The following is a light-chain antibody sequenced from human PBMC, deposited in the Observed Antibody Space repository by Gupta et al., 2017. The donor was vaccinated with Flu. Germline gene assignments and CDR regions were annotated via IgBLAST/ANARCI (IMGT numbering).Light chain of an antibody. Sequence: QSALTQPASVSGSPGQSIAISCTGSNSDVGGYNVVSWYQQYPGKAPKLLIYEVTKRPSGVSDRFSGSKSGNTASLTIAGLQAEDEADYYCSSYTTSRTLVFGGGTKLTVL. CDR2: EVT. J-gene: IGLJ3*02. CDR1: NSDVGGYNV. CDR3: SSYTTSRTLV. V-gene: IGLV2-14*01.